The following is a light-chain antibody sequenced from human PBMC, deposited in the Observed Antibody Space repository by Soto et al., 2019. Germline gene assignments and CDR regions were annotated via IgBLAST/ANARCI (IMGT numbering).Light chain of an antibody. CDR1: QSVSSR. Sequence: EIVLTQSPGTLSLSPGERATLSCRASQSVSSRLAWYQHKPGQAPRLLISGASSRATGIPYRFSGSGSGTDFTLTSSRLEPDDFALYYCQQYGGSPITFGEGTRLEI. J-gene: IGKJ5*01. CDR3: QQYGGSPIT. CDR2: GAS. V-gene: IGKV3-20*01.